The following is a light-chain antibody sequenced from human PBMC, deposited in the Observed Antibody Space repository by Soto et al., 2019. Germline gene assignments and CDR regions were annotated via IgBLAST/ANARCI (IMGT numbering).Light chain of an antibody. CDR2: DVS. Sequence: QSVLNQPASVSGSPGQSITISFTGNSIDVGGYNYVSWYQQHPGKAPKLMIYDVSNRPSGVSNRFSGSKSGNTASLTISGLQAEDEADYYCSSYKSSSTPFGTGTKVTDL. CDR1: SIDVGGYNY. J-gene: IGLJ1*01. V-gene: IGLV2-14*01. CDR3: SSYKSSSTP.